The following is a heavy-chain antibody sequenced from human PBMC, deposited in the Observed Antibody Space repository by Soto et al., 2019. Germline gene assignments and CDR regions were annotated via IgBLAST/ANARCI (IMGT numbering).Heavy chain of an antibody. D-gene: IGHD2-15*01. CDR3: TLGYCSGGSCYRDY. CDR2: IIPIFGTA. Sequence: QVQLVQSGAEVKKPGSSVKVSCKASGGTFSSYAISWVRQAPGQGLEWMGGIIPIFGTANYAQKFQGRVTITADESTITAYMELSSLRSEDTAVYYCTLGYCSGGSCYRDYWGQGTLVTVSS. CDR1: GGTFSSYA. J-gene: IGHJ4*02. V-gene: IGHV1-69*12.